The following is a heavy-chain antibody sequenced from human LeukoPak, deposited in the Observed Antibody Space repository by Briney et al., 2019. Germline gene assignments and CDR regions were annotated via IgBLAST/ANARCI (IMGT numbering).Heavy chain of an antibody. CDR2: MPYHGVRT. V-gene: IGHV3-30*02. D-gene: IGHD4-23*01. Sequence: HPGGSLRLSCAASGFPFSPYGMVWVRQAPGKGLEWVAYMPYHGVRTLYGDSVRGRLTIRRDNAENTLRLRMDSLRPEDTAIYYGAKKFPGNDDHFDHWGQGTLVTVSS. J-gene: IGHJ4*02. CDR3: AKKFPGNDDHFDH. CDR1: GFPFSPYG.